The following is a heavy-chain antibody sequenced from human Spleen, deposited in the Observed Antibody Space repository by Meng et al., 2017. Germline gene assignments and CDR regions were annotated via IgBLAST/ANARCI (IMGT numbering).Heavy chain of an antibody. J-gene: IGHJ4*02. CDR2: ISNDGSNQ. CDR1: GFTFSSHA. Sequence: GESLKISCAASGFTFSSHAIHWARQAPGKGLEWVALISNDGSNQYYADSVKGRFTISRDNSKNTLYLQMNSLRAEDTAVYYCAKRSSGSYSGYDYWGQGTLVTVSS. D-gene: IGHD1-26*01. CDR3: AKRSSGSYSGYDY. V-gene: IGHV3-30*04.